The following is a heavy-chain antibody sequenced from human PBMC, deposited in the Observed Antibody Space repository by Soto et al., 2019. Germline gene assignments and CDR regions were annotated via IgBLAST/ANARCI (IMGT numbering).Heavy chain of an antibody. CDR1: GFTFSSFE. CDR3: ARNYIIYYDGSRAHYS. Sequence: TGESLRLSCVASGFTFSSFEMNWVRQAPGKGLEWISYISSGGKTTYYADSVKGRFTISRDNAKNSLYLQMSSLRAEDAAVYYCARNYIIYYDGSRAHYSWGRGTLVTVSS. V-gene: IGHV3-48*03. J-gene: IGHJ5*02. D-gene: IGHD3-22*01. CDR2: ISSGGKTT.